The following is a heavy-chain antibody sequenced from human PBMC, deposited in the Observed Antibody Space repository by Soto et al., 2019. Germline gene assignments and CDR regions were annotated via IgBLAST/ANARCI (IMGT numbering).Heavy chain of an antibody. D-gene: IGHD3-3*01. Sequence: VQLVESGGGVVQPGRSLRLSCAASGFTFSSYGMHWVRQAPGKGLEWVAVISYEGSNKYFADSVKGPFTISRDNSKNTLYLQMNSLRAEDTAVYYCAKDIRYYDFSSGYYITHYYYGMDVWGQGTTVTVSS. CDR3: AKDIRYYDFSSGYYITHYYYGMDV. V-gene: IGHV3-30*18. CDR2: ISYEGSNK. CDR1: GFTFSSYG. J-gene: IGHJ6*02.